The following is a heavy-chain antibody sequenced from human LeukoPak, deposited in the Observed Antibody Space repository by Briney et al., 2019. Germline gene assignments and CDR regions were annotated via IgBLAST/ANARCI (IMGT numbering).Heavy chain of an antibody. V-gene: IGHV3-21*01. D-gene: IGHD2-2*02. CDR2: ISSSSSYI. Sequence: PGGSLRLSCAASGFTFCSYSMNWVRQAPGKGLEWVSSISSSSSYIYYADSVKGRFTISRDNAKNSLYLQMNSLRAEDTAVYYCAREYLGYCSSTSCYIYWGQGTLVTVSS. CDR3: AREYLGYCSSTSCYIY. J-gene: IGHJ4*02. CDR1: GFTFCSYS.